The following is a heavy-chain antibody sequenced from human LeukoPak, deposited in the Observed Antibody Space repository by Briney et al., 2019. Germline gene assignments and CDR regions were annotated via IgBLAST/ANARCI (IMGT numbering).Heavy chain of an antibody. J-gene: IGHJ6*03. Sequence: PGGSLRLSCAASGFTFSSYSMNWVRQAPGKGLEWVSAISGSGGSTYYADSVKGRFTISRDNSKNTLYLQMNSLRAEDTAVYYCAKSPNYSYYDYYYYYMDVWGKGTTVTVSS. D-gene: IGHD3-22*01. CDR1: GFTFSSYS. CDR2: ISGSGGST. V-gene: IGHV3-23*01. CDR3: AKSPNYSYYDYYYYYMDV.